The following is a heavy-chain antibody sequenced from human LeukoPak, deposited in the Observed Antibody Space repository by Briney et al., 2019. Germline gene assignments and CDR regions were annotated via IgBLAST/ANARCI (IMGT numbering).Heavy chain of an antibody. V-gene: IGHV4-39*01. Sequence: SETLSLTCTVSGDSIISNIYWWDWVRLPPGKGLEWIGATFYTGRTFYSPSLKSRVTISVDTSKNQFSLDLSSATAADTAVYYCARRRHNFDFYDVWGQGTRVTVPS. CDR3: ARRRHNFDFYDV. CDR2: TFYTGRT. J-gene: IGHJ3*01. D-gene: IGHD3/OR15-3a*01. CDR1: GDSIISNIYW.